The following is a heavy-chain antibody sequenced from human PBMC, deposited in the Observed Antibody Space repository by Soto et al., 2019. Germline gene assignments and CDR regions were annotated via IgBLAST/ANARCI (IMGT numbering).Heavy chain of an antibody. Sequence: PGGSLRLSCAASGFTFSSYAMSWVRQAPGKGLEWVSAISGSGGSAYYADSVKGRFTISRDNSKNTLYLQMNSLRAEDTAVYYCAKSVNYYGSGSWFDPWGQGTLVTVSS. D-gene: IGHD3-10*01. CDR3: AKSVNYYGSGSWFDP. CDR1: GFTFSSYA. CDR2: ISGSGGSA. V-gene: IGHV3-23*01. J-gene: IGHJ5*02.